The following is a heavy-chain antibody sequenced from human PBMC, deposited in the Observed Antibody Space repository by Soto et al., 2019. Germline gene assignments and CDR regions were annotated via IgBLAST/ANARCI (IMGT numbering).Heavy chain of an antibody. CDR1: GFTFSSYA. Sequence: GGSLRLSCAASGFTFSSYAMSWVRQAPGKGLEWVSAISGSGGSTYYADSVKGRFTISGDNSKNTLYLQMNSLRAEDTAVYYCAKDLIAVAGSDYFDYWGQGTLVTVSS. V-gene: IGHV3-23*01. CDR3: AKDLIAVAGSDYFDY. CDR2: ISGSGGST. J-gene: IGHJ4*02. D-gene: IGHD6-19*01.